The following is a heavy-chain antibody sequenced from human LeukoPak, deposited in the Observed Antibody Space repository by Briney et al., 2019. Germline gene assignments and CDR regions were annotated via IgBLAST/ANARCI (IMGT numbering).Heavy chain of an antibody. J-gene: IGHJ3*02. D-gene: IGHD3-10*01. CDR2: IYPGDSNT. CDR3: ACTSSLGSNDAFDI. Sequence: GASLKISCKGSGSSFTSYWNGWVRQLPGKGLEWMGIIYPGDSNTRYSPSFQGQVTISAAKSITTATLPWSSLTAADIAMYYCACTSSLGSNDAFDIWGRGTMVTVSS. V-gene: IGHV5-51*01. CDR1: GSSFTSYW.